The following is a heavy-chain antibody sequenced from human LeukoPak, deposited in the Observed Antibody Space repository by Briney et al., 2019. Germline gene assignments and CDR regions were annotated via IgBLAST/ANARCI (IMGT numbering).Heavy chain of an antibody. D-gene: IGHD5-24*01. Sequence: GGSLRLSCEASGFDFNNYNMNWVRQGPGKGLEWVAYIRSTSSHLYYADSVRGRSTISRDNTKNSLFLQMDSLRDEDTAVYFCARGGNYRDTYLDAWGQGILVTVSS. J-gene: IGHJ4*02. V-gene: IGHV3-21*05. CDR1: GFDFNNYN. CDR3: ARGGNYRDTYLDA. CDR2: IRSTSSHL.